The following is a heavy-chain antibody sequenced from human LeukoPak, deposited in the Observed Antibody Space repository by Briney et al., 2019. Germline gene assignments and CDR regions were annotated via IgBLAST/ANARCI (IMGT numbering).Heavy chain of an antibody. CDR1: GGSISSYY. CDR3: ARAGYSSGWSPGPDY. Sequence: SETLSLTCTVSGGSISSYYWSWIRQPPGKGLKWIGYIYYSGSTNYNPSLKSRVTISVDTSKNQFSLKLSSVTAADTAAYYCARAGYSSGWSPGPDYWGQGTLVTVSS. J-gene: IGHJ4*02. CDR2: IYYSGST. D-gene: IGHD6-19*01. V-gene: IGHV4-59*01.